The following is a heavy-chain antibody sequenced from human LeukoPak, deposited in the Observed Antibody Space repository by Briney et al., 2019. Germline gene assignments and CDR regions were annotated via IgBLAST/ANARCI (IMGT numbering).Heavy chain of an antibody. CDR3: ARLAPDYADYWFDL. V-gene: IGHV5-51*01. CDR2: IYPLDSIT. J-gene: IGHJ5*02. CDR1: GYDFSTKW. D-gene: IGHD4-17*01. Sequence: GESLKISCQTSGYDFSTKWIGWVRQMPGKGLEWMGIIYPLDSITRYSPSFQGHVTISADTSINTAYLQWTSLKPSDTAIYYCARLAPDYADYWFDLWGQGTLVTVSS.